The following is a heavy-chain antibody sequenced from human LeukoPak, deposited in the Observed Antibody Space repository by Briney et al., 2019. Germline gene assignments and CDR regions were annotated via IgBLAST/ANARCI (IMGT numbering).Heavy chain of an antibody. D-gene: IGHD3-22*01. J-gene: IGHJ4*02. CDR1: GITFSGNS. V-gene: IGHV3-21*01. CDR2: ISGSTGYI. CDR3: AGGMIEGVFDY. Sequence: GGSLRLSCAASGITFSGNSFNWVRQAPGKGLEWVSSISGSTGYIYYADSVKGRFTISRDNARNSLDLQMNILRPEDTAVYYCAGGMIEGVFDYWGQGTLVTVSS.